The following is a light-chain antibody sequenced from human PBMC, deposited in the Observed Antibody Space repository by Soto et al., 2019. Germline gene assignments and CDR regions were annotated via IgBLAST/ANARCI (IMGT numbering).Light chain of an antibody. V-gene: IGLV2-8*01. CDR2: EVS. CDR1: SSDVGGYNF. J-gene: IGLJ1*01. Sequence: QSVLTQPPSASGPPGQSVTISCTGTSSDVGGYNFVSWYQQHPGKAPRVLIYEVSERPSGVPDRFSGSKSGNTASLTVSGLQAEDEADYYCSSSAGTNNLVFGTGPKVTVL. CDR3: SSSAGTNNLV.